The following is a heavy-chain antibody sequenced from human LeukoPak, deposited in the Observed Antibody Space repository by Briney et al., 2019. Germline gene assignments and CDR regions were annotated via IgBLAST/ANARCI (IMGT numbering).Heavy chain of an antibody. J-gene: IGHJ4*02. V-gene: IGHV1-69*13. CDR3: ARGVLRYCSGGSCYYFDY. CDR1: GGTFSSYA. CDR2: IIPIFGTA. Sequence: SVKVSCKASGGTFSSYAISWVRQAPGQGLEWMGGIIPIFGTAKYAQKFQGRVTITADESTSTAYMELSSLRSEDTAVYYCARGVLRYCSGGSCYYFDYWGQGTLVTVSS. D-gene: IGHD2-15*01.